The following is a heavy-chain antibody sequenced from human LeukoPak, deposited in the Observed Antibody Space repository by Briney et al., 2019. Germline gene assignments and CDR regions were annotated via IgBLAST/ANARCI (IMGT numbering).Heavy chain of an antibody. Sequence: ASVKVSCKASGYTFTSYDINWVRQATGQGLEWMGWMNPNSGNTGYAQKFQGRVTMTRNTSISTAYMGLSSLRSEDTAVYYCARVGYSYGHDNGYYFDYWGQGTLVTVSS. CDR3: ARVGYSYGHDNGYYFDY. D-gene: IGHD5-18*01. J-gene: IGHJ4*02. CDR2: MNPNSGNT. V-gene: IGHV1-8*01. CDR1: GYTFTSYD.